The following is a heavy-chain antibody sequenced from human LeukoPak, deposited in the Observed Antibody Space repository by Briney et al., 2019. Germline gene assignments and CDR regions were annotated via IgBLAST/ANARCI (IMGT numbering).Heavy chain of an antibody. CDR2: IYYSGST. CDR1: GGSISSGDYY. J-gene: IGHJ4*02. D-gene: IGHD4-17*01. CDR3: ARDREPNLNYGRRSD. V-gene: IGHV4-30-4*08. Sequence: SETLSLTCTVSGGSISSGDYYWSWIRQPPGKGLEWIGYIYYSGSTYYNPSLKSRVTISVDTSKNQFSLKLSSVTAADTAVYYCARDREPNLNYGRRSDWGQGTLVTVSS.